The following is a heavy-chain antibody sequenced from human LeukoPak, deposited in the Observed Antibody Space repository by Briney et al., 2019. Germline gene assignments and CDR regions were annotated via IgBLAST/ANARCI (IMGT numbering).Heavy chain of an antibody. J-gene: IGHJ6*02. CDR3: ARDGYYDILTGYIHYYYGMDV. CDR2: ISAYNGNT. V-gene: IGHV1-18*01. CDR1: GYTFTSYG. Sequence: GASVKVSCKASGYTFTSYGISWVRQAPGQGLEWMGWISAYNGNTNYAQKLQGRVTMTTDTSTSTAYMELRSLRSDDTAVYYCARDGYYDILTGYIHYYYGMDVWGQGTMVTVSS. D-gene: IGHD3-9*01.